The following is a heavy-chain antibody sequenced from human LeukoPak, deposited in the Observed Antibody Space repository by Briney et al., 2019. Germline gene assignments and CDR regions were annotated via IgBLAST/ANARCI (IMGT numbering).Heavy chain of an antibody. V-gene: IGHV3-30*18. Sequence: GGSLRLSCATSGFTFSTYGMHWVRQAPGKGLEWVTIISYDGTNKYYADSVKGRFTISRDNSKNTLDLQMDSLRAEDTAVYYCAKDLAPHIDGSHHGADAWGQGTLVTVSS. J-gene: IGHJ5*02. CDR3: AKDLAPHIDGSHHGADA. CDR1: GFTFSTYG. CDR2: ISYDGTNK. D-gene: IGHD5-24*01.